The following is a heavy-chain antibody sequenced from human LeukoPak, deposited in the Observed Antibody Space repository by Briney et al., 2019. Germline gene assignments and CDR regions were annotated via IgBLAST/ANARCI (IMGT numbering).Heavy chain of an antibody. D-gene: IGHD1-20*01. Sequence: PSETLSLTCTVSGGSINSSSYYWGWIRQPPGKGLEWIGNIYYSGSTYYNPPLKSRITISLDTSKNQFSLKLSSVTAADTAVYYCARTVIGTTRWFDPWGQGTLVTASS. CDR3: ARTVIGTTRWFDP. CDR2: IYYSGST. V-gene: IGHV4-39*01. CDR1: GGSINSSSYY. J-gene: IGHJ5*02.